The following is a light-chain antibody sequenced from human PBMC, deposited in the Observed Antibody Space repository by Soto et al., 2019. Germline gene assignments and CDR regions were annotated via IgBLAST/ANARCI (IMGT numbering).Light chain of an antibody. CDR1: QSISSF. Sequence: DIQMTQSPSSLSASVGDRVTITFRASQSISSFVNWYQQIPGKAPKFLIYAASTLQSGVPSRFSGSGSGTDFTLTISSLQPEDFATYYCQQTYSTPRTFGQGTKVDIK. V-gene: IGKV1-39*01. J-gene: IGKJ1*01. CDR3: QQTYSTPRT. CDR2: AAS.